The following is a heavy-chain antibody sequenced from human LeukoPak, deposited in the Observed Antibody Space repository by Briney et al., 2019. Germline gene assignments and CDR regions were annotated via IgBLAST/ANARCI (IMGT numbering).Heavy chain of an antibody. D-gene: IGHD6-19*01. J-gene: IGHJ1*01. CDR2: INHSGST. CDR1: GGSFSGYC. CDR3: ARRYSSGWYQEYFQH. Sequence: PSETLSLTCAVYGGSFSGYCWSWIRQPPGKGVEWSGEINHSGSTNYNPSLKSRVTISVDTSKNRFSLKPSSVTAADTAVYYCARRYSSGWYQEYFQHWGQGTLVTVSS. V-gene: IGHV4-34*01.